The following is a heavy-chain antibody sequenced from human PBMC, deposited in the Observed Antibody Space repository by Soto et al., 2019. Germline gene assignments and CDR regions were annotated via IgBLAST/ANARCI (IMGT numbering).Heavy chain of an antibody. CDR3: ARVPLLADYFDS. Sequence: EVRLVESGGGVGRPGGSLRLSCAASGFTFEDHGLSWVRQAPGKGLGWVAGINWNGGSTVYAASVKGRFTISRDNAKNSLFLEVNSLRVEDTALYFCARVPLLADYFDSWGQGTLVTVSS. V-gene: IGHV3-20*04. CDR1: GFTFEDHG. CDR2: INWNGGST. J-gene: IGHJ4*02.